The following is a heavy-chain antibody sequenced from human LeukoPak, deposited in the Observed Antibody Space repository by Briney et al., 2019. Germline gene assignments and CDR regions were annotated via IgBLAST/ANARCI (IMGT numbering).Heavy chain of an antibody. Sequence: TGGSLRLSCAASGFTFSTYRMNWVRQAPRKRVEWVSYISSSSSTLYYADSVKGRFTISRDNAKNSLYLQMNGLRAEDTAVYCCARDLGGVAGSLRGWGQGTLVTVSS. CDR2: ISSSSSTL. J-gene: IGHJ4*02. CDR3: ARDLGGVAGSLRG. CDR1: GFTFSTYR. V-gene: IGHV3-48*01. D-gene: IGHD6-19*01.